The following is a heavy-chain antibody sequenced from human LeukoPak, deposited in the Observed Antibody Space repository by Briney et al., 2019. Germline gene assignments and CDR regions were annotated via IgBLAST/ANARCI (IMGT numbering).Heavy chain of an antibody. CDR1: GGSFGGYY. V-gene: IGHV4-34*01. CDR2: INHSGST. J-gene: IGHJ5*02. Sequence: PSETLSLTCAVYGGSFGGYYWSWIRQPPGKGLEWIGEINHSGSTNYNPSLKSRVTISVDTSKNQFSLKLSSVTAADTAVYYCARVSRRGKIDPWGQGTLVTVSS. CDR3: ARVSRRGKIDP. D-gene: IGHD3-3*02.